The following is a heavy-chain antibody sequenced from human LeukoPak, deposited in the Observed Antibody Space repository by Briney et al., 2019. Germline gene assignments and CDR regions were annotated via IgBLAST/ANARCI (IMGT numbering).Heavy chain of an antibody. D-gene: IGHD2-15*01. Sequence: ASVKVSCKASGYMFTNYGIRWVRQAPGQGLEWMGWINTYKGNTNYAQKLQGRVIMTTDTSTSTAYIELRSLRSDDTAVYYCVRQSSIVARSGDDAFDIWGQGTMVTVSS. CDR2: INTYKGNT. J-gene: IGHJ3*02. CDR1: GYMFTNYG. V-gene: IGHV1-18*01. CDR3: VRQSSIVARSGDDAFDI.